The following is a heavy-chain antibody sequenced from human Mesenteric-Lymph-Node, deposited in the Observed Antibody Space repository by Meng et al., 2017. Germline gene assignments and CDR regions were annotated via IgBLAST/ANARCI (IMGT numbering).Heavy chain of an antibody. V-gene: IGHV4-34*01. J-gene: IGHJ4*02. D-gene: IGHD2-15*01. CDR3: ARRRGRCSGGSCRGPYFDY. CDR1: GGSFSGYY. CDR2: INHSGST. Sequence: GSLRLSCAVYGGSFSGYYWSWIRQPPGKGLEWIGEINHSGSTNYNPSLKSRVTISVDTSKNQFSLKLSSVTAADTAVYYCARRRGRCSGGSCRGPYFDYWGQGTLVTVSS.